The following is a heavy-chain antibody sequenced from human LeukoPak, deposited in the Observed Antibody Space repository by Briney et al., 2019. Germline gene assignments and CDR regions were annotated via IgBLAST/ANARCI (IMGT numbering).Heavy chain of an antibody. CDR3: ARGTIAMAGILDC. J-gene: IGHJ4*02. D-gene: IGHD6-19*01. V-gene: IGHV4-59*01. Sequence: SETLSLTCAVSGGAISSYYWGWIRQPPGKGLEWIGYINYSGSSNHNPSLKSRVTISIDTSKNQFSLKLSSVTAADTAVYYCARGTIAMAGILDCWGQGTLVTVSS. CDR1: GGAISSYY. CDR2: INYSGSS.